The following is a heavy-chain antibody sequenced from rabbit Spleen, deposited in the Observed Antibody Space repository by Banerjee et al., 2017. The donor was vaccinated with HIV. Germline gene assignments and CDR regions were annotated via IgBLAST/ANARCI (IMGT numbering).Heavy chain of an antibody. V-gene: IGHV1S7*01. Sequence: QLKESGGGLVQPGGSLKLSCKASGFDFSSYYMSWVRQAPGKGLEWIGYIDPIFGSTHYASWVNGRFTISSHNAQNTLYLQLNSLTAADTASYFCARGGGLWGQGTLVTVS. CDR2: IDPIFGST. J-gene: IGHJ3*01. CDR3: ARGGGL. CDR1: GFDFSSYY.